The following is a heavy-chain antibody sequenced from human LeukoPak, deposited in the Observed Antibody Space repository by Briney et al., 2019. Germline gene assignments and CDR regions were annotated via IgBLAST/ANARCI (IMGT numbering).Heavy chain of an antibody. D-gene: IGHD1-1*01. CDR1: GYSISSGYY. CDR3: DGSAEDAGLGIADY. J-gene: IGHJ4*02. V-gene: IGHV4-38-2*02. Sequence: PSETLSLTCTVSGYSISSGYYWGWIRQPPGKGLEWIGSIYHSGSTYYNPSLKSRVTISVDTSKNQFSLKLSSVTAADTAVYYCDGSAEDAGLGIADYWGQGTWSPSPQ. CDR2: IYHSGST.